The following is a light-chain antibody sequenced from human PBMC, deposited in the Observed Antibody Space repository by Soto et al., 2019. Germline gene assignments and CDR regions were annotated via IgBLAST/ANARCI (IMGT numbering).Light chain of an antibody. CDR3: AVWYDSLNGPV. Sequence: QAVVTQPPSASGTPGQRVTITCSGSSSNIGSNTVTRYQQLTGTAPKLLIYSNNQLPSGVPARFSGSTSVTSASLAISGLLYEDEAAYYCAVWYDSLNGPVFGGGTKLTVL. CDR2: SNN. J-gene: IGLJ2*01. CDR1: SSNIGSNT. V-gene: IGLV1-44*01.